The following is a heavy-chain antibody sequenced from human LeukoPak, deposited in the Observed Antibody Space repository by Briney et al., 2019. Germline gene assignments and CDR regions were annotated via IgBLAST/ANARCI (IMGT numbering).Heavy chain of an antibody. CDR1: GGSISSYY. CDR3: ARLTFTTRPVDV. CDR2: IYTSGST. V-gene: IGHV4-4*09. D-gene: IGHD6-6*01. Sequence: SETLSLTCTVSGGSISSYYWSWIRQPPGKGLEWIGYIYTSGSTNYNPSLKSRVTISVDTSNNQFSLKLSSVTAADTAVYYCARLTFTTRPVDVWGKGTTVTVSS. J-gene: IGHJ6*03.